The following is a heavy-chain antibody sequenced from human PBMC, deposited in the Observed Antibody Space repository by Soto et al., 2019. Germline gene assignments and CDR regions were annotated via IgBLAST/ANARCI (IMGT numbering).Heavy chain of an antibody. CDR1: GGTFSSYA. V-gene: IGHV1-69*06. Sequence: QVQLVQSGAEVKKPGSSVKVSCKASGGTFSSYAISWVRQSPGEGLEWMGGIIPIFSTTNYALKFQGRVTINAYKSTSTAYMELSSLRSEDTAVYYCARGEWLLWSPRYNWFDPWGQGTLVTVSS. J-gene: IGHJ5*02. CDR2: IIPIFSTT. CDR3: ARGEWLLWSPRYNWFDP. D-gene: IGHD3-3*01.